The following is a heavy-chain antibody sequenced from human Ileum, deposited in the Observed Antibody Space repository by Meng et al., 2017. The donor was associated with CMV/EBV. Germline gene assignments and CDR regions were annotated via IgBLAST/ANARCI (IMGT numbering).Heavy chain of an antibody. CDR1: NAW. Sequence: NAWMSWVRQAPGKGLEWVGRIKSKTDGGTTDYAAPVKGRFTISRDDSKNTLYLQMNSLKTEDTAVYYCTTDAHDNYYESSGYLPGDYWGQGTLVTVSS. J-gene: IGHJ4*02. CDR3: TTDAHDNYYESSGYLPGDY. D-gene: IGHD3-22*01. V-gene: IGHV3-15*01. CDR2: IKSKTDGGTT.